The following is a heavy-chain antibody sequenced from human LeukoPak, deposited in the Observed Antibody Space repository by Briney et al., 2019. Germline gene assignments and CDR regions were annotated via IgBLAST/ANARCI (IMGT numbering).Heavy chain of an antibody. J-gene: IGHJ3*02. V-gene: IGHV1-46*01. CDR3: ARGDTVVVPAAIREDAFDI. Sequence: ASVKVSCKASGYTFTSYYMHWVRQPPGQGLEWMGIINPSGGSTSYAQKFQGRVTMTTDTSTSTAYMELRSLRTDDTAVYYCARGDTVVVPAAIREDAFDIWGQGTMVTVSS. CDR1: GYTFTSYY. CDR2: INPSGGST. D-gene: IGHD2-2*01.